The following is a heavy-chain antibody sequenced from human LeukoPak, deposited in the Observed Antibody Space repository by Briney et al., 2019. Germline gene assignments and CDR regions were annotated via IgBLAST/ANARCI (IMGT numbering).Heavy chain of an antibody. CDR3: ARDMSTVTDAFDI. CDR1: ELTLSDNY. CDR2: IYSGGST. D-gene: IGHD4-11*01. J-gene: IGHJ3*02. V-gene: IGHV3-53*01. Sequence: GGSLRLSCAASELTLSDNYMSWIRQAPGRGLEWVSFIYSGGSTYYADSVRGRFIISRDNAKNSLYLQMNSLRAEDTAVYYCARDMSTVTDAFDIWGQGTMVTVSS.